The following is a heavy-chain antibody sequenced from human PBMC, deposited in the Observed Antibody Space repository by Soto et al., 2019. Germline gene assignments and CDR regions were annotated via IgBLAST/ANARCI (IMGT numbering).Heavy chain of an antibody. J-gene: IGHJ5*02. CDR2: IYYSGST. CDR1: SGSSGGYY. CDR3: ARDRGINWFAP. D-gene: IGHD3-10*01. Sequence: IMFVPSRVASGSSGGYYWRRIRQPPGKGLEWIGYIYYSGSTNYNPSLKRRVTISVDTSKNQFSLKLSSVTAADTAVYYCARDRGINWFAPRGHGTLVTVSS. V-gene: IGHV4-59*01.